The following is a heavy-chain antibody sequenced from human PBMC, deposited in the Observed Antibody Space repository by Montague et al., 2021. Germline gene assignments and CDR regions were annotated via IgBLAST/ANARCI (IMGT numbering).Heavy chain of an antibody. Sequence: SETLSLTCTVSGDSFSSYYWSCIRHPPGKGLAWVGYFYYCGSTPFNLSLKSRVTMSLDAPKSQFSLKPSSVTAADTAIYYCARSPTQWLVFGYWGQGTLVTVSS. V-gene: IGHV4-59*01. CDR1: GDSFSSYY. CDR2: FYYCGST. J-gene: IGHJ4*02. D-gene: IGHD6-19*01. CDR3: ARSPTQWLVFGY.